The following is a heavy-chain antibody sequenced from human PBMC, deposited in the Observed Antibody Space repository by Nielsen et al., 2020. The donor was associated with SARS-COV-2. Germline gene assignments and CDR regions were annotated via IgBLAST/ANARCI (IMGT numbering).Heavy chain of an antibody. CDR1: GFTFSNAW. D-gene: IGHD3-10*01. J-gene: IGHJ3*02. CDR2: IKSKTDGGTT. V-gene: IGHV3-15*01. Sequence: GGSLRLSCAASGFTFSNAWMSWVRQAPGKGLEWVGRIKSKTDGGTTDYAAPVKGRFTISRDDSKNTLYLQMNSLKTEDTAMYYCTTDYYGSGSQDAFDIWGQGTMVTVSS. CDR3: TTDYYGSGSQDAFDI.